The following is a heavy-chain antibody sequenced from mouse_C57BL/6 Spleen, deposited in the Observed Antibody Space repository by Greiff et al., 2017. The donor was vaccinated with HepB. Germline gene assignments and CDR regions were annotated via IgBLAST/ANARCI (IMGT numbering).Heavy chain of an antibody. CDR1: GFTFSSYG. V-gene: IGHV5-6*01. J-gene: IGHJ1*03. Sequence: EVQVVESGGDLVKPGGSLKLSCAASGFTFSSYGMSWVRQTPDKRLEWVATISSGGSYTYYPDSVKGRFTISRDNAKNTLYLQMSSLKSEDTAMYYCARQEGDYGSYWYFDVWGTGTTVTVSS. CDR3: ARQEGDYGSYWYFDV. CDR2: ISSGGSYT. D-gene: IGHD1-1*01.